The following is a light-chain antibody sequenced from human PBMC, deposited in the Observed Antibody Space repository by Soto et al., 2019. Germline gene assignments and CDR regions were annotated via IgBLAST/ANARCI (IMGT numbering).Light chain of an antibody. V-gene: IGLV2-11*01. CDR1: SSDVGGYNY. CDR3: SSYAGSNTSV. J-gene: IGLJ3*02. CDR2: DVS. Sequence: QSVLTQPRSVSGSPGQSVTISCTGTSSDVGGYNYVSWYQQHPGKAPKLMIYDVSKRPSGVPDRFSGSKSGNTASLTISGLQAEDAADYYCSSYAGSNTSVFGGGTKLTVL.